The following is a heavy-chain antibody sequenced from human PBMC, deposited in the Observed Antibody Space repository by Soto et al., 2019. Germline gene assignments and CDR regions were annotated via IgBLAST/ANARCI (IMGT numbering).Heavy chain of an antibody. V-gene: IGHV5-51*01. J-gene: IGHJ4*02. D-gene: IGHD3-10*01. CDR3: ARRGYGSGSFLYYFDY. CDR1: GYSFTSYW. Sequence: GESLKISCXGSGYSFTSYWIGWVRQMPGKGLEWMGSIYRGDSDSRYSPSFQGQVTISADKSISTAYLQWSSLKASDTAMYYCARRGYGSGSFLYYFDYWGQGTLVTVSS. CDR2: IYRGDSDS.